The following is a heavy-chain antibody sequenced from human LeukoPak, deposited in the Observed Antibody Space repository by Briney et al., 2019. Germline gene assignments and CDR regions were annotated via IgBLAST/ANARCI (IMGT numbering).Heavy chain of an antibody. CDR1: GGSISSSSYY. D-gene: IGHD3-22*01. J-gene: IGHJ3*02. Sequence: SETLSLTCTVSGGSISSSSYYWAWIRQPPGKGLEWIGSIYHSGNTYYKSSLKSRVTIAVDTSKNQFSLKLNSVTAADTAVYYCARESYYDSSGYSHDAFDIWGQGTMVTVSS. CDR2: IYHSGNT. V-gene: IGHV4-39*07. CDR3: ARESYYDSSGYSHDAFDI.